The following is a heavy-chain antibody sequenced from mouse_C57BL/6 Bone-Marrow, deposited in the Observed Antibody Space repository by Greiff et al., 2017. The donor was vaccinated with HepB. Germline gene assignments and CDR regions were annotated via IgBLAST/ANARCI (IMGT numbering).Heavy chain of an antibody. Sequence: QVQLQQSGAELARPGASVKLSCKASGYTFTSYGISWVKQRTGQGLEWIGEIYPRSGNTYYNEKFKGKATLTADKSSSTAYMELRSLTSEDSAVYFCARPFAYYSNYVVPWLAYWGQGTLVTVSA. V-gene: IGHV1-81*01. J-gene: IGHJ3*01. CDR2: IYPRSGNT. CDR1: GYTFTSYG. D-gene: IGHD2-5*01. CDR3: ARPFAYYSNYVVPWLAY.